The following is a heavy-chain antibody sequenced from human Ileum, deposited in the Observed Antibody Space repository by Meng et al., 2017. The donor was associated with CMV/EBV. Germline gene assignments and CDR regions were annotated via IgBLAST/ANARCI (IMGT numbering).Heavy chain of an antibody. CDR3: ARNYYDSGPFQY. J-gene: IGHJ4*01. V-gene: IGHV2-5*02. D-gene: IGHD3-22*01. CDR2: IYWDDDK. Sequence: QITLKESCPTLVKPTQTLPLTCTFSGFSLSTTGVGVGWIRQPPGKALEWLALIYWDDDKRYSPSLKSRLAITKDTSKNQVVLTMTNMDPVDTATYYCARNYYDSGPFQYWGQGTLVTVSS. CDR1: GFSLSTTGVG.